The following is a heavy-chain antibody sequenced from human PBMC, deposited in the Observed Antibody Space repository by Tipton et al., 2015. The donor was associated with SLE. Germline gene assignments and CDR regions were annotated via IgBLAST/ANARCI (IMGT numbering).Heavy chain of an antibody. CDR3: AKDYPITMVRGGHDAFDI. D-gene: IGHD3-10*01. Sequence: SLRLSCAASGFTFSSYAMSWVRQAPGKGLEWVSAISGSGGSTYYADSVKGRFTISRDNSKNTLYLQMNSLRAEDTAVYYCAKDYPITMVRGGHDAFDIWGQGTMVTVSS. CDR2: ISGSGGST. J-gene: IGHJ3*02. CDR1: GFTFSSYA. V-gene: IGHV3-23*01.